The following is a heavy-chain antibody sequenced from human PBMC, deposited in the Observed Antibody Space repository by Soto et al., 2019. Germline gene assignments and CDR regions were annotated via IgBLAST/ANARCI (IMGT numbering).Heavy chain of an antibody. CDR1: GYTFTSYG. J-gene: IGHJ4*02. CDR3: ARDNGGSTTVVTPLDY. Sequence: ASVKVSCKASGYTFTSYGISWVRQAPGQGLEWMGWISAYSGNTNYAQKLQGRVTMTTDTSTSTAYMELRSLRSDDTVVYYCARDNGGSTTVVTPLDYWGQGPLVTVS. V-gene: IGHV1-18*01. D-gene: IGHD4-17*01. CDR2: ISAYSGNT.